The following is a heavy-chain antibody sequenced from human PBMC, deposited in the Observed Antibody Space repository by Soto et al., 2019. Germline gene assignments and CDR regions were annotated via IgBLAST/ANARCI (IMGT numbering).Heavy chain of an antibody. J-gene: IGHJ5*02. CDR3: ARHSGRGVIDWFDP. CDR1: GGSISSSSYY. Sequence: SETLSLTCTVSGGSISSSSYYWGWIRQPPGKGLEWIGSIYYSGSTYYNPSLKSRVTISVDTSKNQFSLKLSSVTAADTAVYYCARHSGRGVIDWFDPWGQGTLVTVSS. CDR2: IYYSGST. D-gene: IGHD3-10*01. V-gene: IGHV4-39*01.